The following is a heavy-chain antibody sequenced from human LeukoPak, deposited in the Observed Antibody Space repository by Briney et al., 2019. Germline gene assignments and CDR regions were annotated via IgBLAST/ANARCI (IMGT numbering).Heavy chain of an antibody. CDR2: ISGSGGST. J-gene: IGHJ4*02. D-gene: IGHD3-22*01. CDR3: AREIERYDSSGYYSYYFDY. V-gene: IGHV3-23*01. CDR1: GFTFSSYA. Sequence: GGSLRLSCAASGFTFSSYAMSWVRQAPGKGLEWVSAISGSGGSTYYADSVKGRFTISRDNSKNTLYLQMNSLRAEDTAVYYCAREIERYDSSGYYSYYFDYWGQGTLVTVSS.